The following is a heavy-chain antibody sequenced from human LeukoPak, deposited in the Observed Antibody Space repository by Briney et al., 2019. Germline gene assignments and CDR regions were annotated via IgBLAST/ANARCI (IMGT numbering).Heavy chain of an antibody. V-gene: IGHV4-39*01. CDR1: GGSISSSLHS. Sequence: SETLSLTCSVSGGSISSSLHSWGWVRQPPEEGLEWIESIYYSGSTYYNASFNSRVTMSVDRSKDQFSLNLTSVTATDTAVYYCPRHFYGDYVFDYWGKGTLVTVSS. J-gene: IGHJ4*02. CDR2: IYYSGST. CDR3: PRHFYGDYVFDY. D-gene: IGHD4-17*01.